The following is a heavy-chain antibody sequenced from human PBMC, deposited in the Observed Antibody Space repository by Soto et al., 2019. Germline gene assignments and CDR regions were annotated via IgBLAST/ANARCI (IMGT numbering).Heavy chain of an antibody. Sequence: VQLLESGGGLVQPGGSLRLSCAASGITFSSYAMSWVRQAPGKGLEWVSAISGSAATTFYADSVKGRFTVSRDNSKNTLYLQMNSLRAEDTALYYCARGPRYCSGYSCDYYMDVWGKGTTVTVSS. D-gene: IGHD2-15*01. V-gene: IGHV3-23*01. CDR2: ISGSAATT. CDR1: GITFSSYA. J-gene: IGHJ6*03. CDR3: ARGPRYCSGYSCDYYMDV.